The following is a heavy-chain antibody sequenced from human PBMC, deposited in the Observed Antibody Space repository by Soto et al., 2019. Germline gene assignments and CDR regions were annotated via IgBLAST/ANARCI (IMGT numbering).Heavy chain of an antibody. CDR3: ARGVVGALDY. D-gene: IGHD1-26*01. J-gene: IGHJ4*02. CDR1: GGSVISGSYY. CDR2: IYYSGST. V-gene: IGHV4-61*01. Sequence: SETLSLTCTVSGGSVISGSYYCVCIRQPPWKGLELIGYIYYSGSTNYNPSLKSRVTISVDTSKNQFSLKLSSVTAADTAVYYCARGVVGALDYWGQGTLVTVSS.